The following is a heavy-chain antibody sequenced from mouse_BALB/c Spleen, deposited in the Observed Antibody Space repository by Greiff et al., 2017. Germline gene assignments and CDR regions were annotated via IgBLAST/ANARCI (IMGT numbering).Heavy chain of an antibody. J-gene: IGHJ4*01. D-gene: IGHD1-2*01. CDR1: GYTFTSYY. CDR3: TRSLLAMDY. V-gene: IGHV1S81*02. Sequence: VQLVESGAELVKPGASVKLSCQASGYTFTSYYMYWVKQRPGQGLEWIGEINPSNGGTNFNEKFKSKATLTVDKSSSTAYMQLSSLTSEDSAVYYCTRSLLAMDYWGQGTSVTVSS. CDR2: INPSNGGT.